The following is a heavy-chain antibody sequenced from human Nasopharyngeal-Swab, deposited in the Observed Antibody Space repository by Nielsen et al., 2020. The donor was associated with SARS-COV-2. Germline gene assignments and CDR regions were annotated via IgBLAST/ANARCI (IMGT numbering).Heavy chain of an antibody. Sequence: ASVKVSCKASGYTFTGDYMHWVGQAPGQGLEWMGWINPNSGGTNYAQKFQGRVTMTRDTSISTAYMELSRLRSDDTAVYYCARGSAVAGLGMRDAFDIWGQGTMVTVSS. CDR2: INPNSGGT. D-gene: IGHD6-19*01. V-gene: IGHV1-2*02. CDR1: GYTFTGDY. J-gene: IGHJ3*02. CDR3: ARGSAVAGLGMRDAFDI.